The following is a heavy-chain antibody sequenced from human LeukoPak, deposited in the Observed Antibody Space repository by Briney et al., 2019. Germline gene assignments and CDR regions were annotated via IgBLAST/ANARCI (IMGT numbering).Heavy chain of an antibody. CDR3: ARTRANYYDSSGYYNGGPYLDY. D-gene: IGHD3-22*01. V-gene: IGHV1-69*01. CDR1: GGTFSSYA. J-gene: IGHJ4*02. CDR2: IIPIFGTA. Sequence: ASVKVSCEASGGTFSSYAISWVRQAPGQGLEWMGGIIPIFGTANYAQKFQGRVTITADESTSTAYMELSSLRSEDTAVYYCARTRANYYDSSGYYNGGPYLDYWGQGTLVTVSS.